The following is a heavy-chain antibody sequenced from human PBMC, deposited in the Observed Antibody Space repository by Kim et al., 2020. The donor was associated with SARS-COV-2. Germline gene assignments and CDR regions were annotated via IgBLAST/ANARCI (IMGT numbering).Heavy chain of an antibody. J-gene: IGHJ6*02. CDR3: ARAYGSGSKDYYYYGMDV. Sequence: KSRVTISVDTSKNQFSLKLSSVTAADTAVYYCARAYGSGSKDYYYYGMDVWGQGTTVTVSS. D-gene: IGHD3-10*01. V-gene: IGHV4-39*07.